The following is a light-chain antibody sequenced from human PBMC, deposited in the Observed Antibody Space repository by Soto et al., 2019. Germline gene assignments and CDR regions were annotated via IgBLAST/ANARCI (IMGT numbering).Light chain of an antibody. V-gene: IGLV2-14*02. CDR3: SSYTRSSTLVV. CDR2: EVS. J-gene: IGLJ3*02. CDR1: SSDVGSHNF. Sequence: QSALTQPASVSGSPGQSITISCTGTSSDVGSHNFVSWYQQRPGKAPKLMIFEVSKRPSGVSSRFSASKSGNTASLTISGLQAEDEADYYCSSYTRSSTLVVFGGGTKLTVL.